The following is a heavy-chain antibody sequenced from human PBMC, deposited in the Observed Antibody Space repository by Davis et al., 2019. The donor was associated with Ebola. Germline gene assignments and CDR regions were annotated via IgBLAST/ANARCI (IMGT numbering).Heavy chain of an antibody. Sequence: ASVKVSCKASGYTFTGYYMHWVRQAPGQGLEWMGRINPNSGGTNYAQKFQGRVTMTRDTSISTAYMELSRLRSDDTAVYYCARAATLYSSQTYYYGMDVWGKGTTVTVSS. CDR3: ARAATLYSSQTYYYGMDV. J-gene: IGHJ6*04. CDR2: INPNSGGT. CDR1: GYTFTGYY. D-gene: IGHD6-13*01. V-gene: IGHV1-2*06.